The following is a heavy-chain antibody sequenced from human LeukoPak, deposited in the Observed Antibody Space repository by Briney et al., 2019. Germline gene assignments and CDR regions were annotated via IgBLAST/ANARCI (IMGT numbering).Heavy chain of an antibody. D-gene: IGHD6-6*01. CDR1: GFTFSSYS. V-gene: IGHV3-21*01. CDR2: ISSSSSYI. J-gene: IGHJ4*02. Sequence: GGSLRLSCAASGFTFSSYSMNWVRQAPGKGLEWVSSISSSSSYIYYADSVKGGFTISRDNAKNSLYLQMNSLRAEDTAVYYCARDARGLAARPFYFDYWGQGTLVTVSS. CDR3: ARDARGLAARPFYFDY.